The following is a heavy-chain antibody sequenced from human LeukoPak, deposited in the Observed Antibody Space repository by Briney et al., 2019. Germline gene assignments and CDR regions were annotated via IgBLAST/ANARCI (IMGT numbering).Heavy chain of an antibody. CDR2: INHSGST. CDR1: GGSFSGYY. J-gene: IGHJ3*02. Sequence: SETLSLTCAVYGGSFSGYYWSWIRQPPGKGLEWIGEINHSGSTNYNPSLKSRVTISVDTSKNQFSLKLSSVTAADTAVYYCARVGAYSYAFDIWGQGTMVTVSS. V-gene: IGHV4-34*01. D-gene: IGHD5-18*01. CDR3: ARVGAYSYAFDI.